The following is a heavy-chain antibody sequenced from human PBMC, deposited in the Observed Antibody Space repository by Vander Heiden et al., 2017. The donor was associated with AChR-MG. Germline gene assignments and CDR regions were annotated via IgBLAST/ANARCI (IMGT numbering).Heavy chain of an antibody. CDR3: AKAPFVVVSRAGLYGMDV. J-gene: IGHJ6*02. Sequence: QVQLVESGGGVVQPGRSLRLSCAASGFPFSSSGMHWVRQAPGKGLEWVAVISYDGSNKYYADSVKGRFTIYRDNSKNTLYLQMNSLRAEDTAVYYCAKAPFVVVSRAGLYGMDVWGQGTTVTVSS. D-gene: IGHD2-2*01. CDR1: GFPFSSSG. V-gene: IGHV3-30*18. CDR2: ISYDGSNK.